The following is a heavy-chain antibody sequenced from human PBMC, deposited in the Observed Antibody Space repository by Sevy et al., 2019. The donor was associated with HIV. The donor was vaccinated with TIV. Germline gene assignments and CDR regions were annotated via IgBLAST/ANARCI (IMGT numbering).Heavy chain of an antibody. CDR2: ISYDGSNK. V-gene: IGHV3-30-3*01. CDR1: GFTFSSYA. J-gene: IGHJ4*02. D-gene: IGHD3-22*01. CDR3: AIEDYDSSGYYSPLDY. Sequence: GGSLRLSCAASGFTFSSYAMHWVRQAPGKGLEWVAVISYDGSNKYYADSVKGRFTISRDNSKNTLYLQMNSLRAEDTAVYYCAIEDYDSSGYYSPLDYWGQRTLVTVSS.